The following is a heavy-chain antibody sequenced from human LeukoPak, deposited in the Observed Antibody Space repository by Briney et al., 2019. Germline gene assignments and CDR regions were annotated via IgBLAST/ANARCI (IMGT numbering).Heavy chain of an antibody. V-gene: IGHV4-59*01. CDR3: ARDQGYYGSGSVFDY. Sequence: SETLSLTCTVSGGSLSSYYWSRIRQPPGKGLEWIGYIYYSGSTNYNPSLKSRVTISVDTSKNRFSLKLSSVTAADTAVYYCARDQGYYGSGSVFDYWGQGTLVTVSS. J-gene: IGHJ4*02. CDR2: IYYSGST. D-gene: IGHD3-10*01. CDR1: GGSLSSYY.